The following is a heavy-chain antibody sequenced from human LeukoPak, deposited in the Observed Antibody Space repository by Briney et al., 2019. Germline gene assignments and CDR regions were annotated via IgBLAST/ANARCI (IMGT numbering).Heavy chain of an antibody. D-gene: IGHD3-22*01. CDR3: ARDLIGEFDYDSTGGGNYFDY. J-gene: IGHJ4*02. CDR2: IQVSGGT. CDR1: GASINSGLYY. Sequence: SETLSLTCTVSGASINSGLYYWNWIRQPAGKGLEWIGRIQVSGGTTYNPSLKSRVTISVDTSKNQFSLKLSSVTAADTAVYYCARDLIGEFDYDSTGGGNYFDYWGQGTLVTVSS. V-gene: IGHV4-61*02.